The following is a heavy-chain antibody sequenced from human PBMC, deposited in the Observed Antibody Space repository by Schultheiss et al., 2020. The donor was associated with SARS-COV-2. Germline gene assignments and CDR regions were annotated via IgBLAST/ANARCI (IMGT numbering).Heavy chain of an antibody. CDR2: IYHSGST. Sequence: SETLSLTCAVSGGSISSSNWWSWVRQPPGKGLEWIGEIYHSGSTNYNPSLKSRVTISVDTSKNQFSLQLNSVTPEDTAVYYCARSDEYSGYAYWGQGTLVTVSS. D-gene: IGHD5-12*01. V-gene: IGHV4-4*02. CDR3: ARSDEYSGYAY. CDR1: GGSISSSNW. J-gene: IGHJ4*02.